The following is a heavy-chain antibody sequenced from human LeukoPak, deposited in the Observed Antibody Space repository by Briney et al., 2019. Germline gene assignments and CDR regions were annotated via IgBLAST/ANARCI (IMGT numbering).Heavy chain of an antibody. V-gene: IGHV3-53*01. Sequence: GGSLRLSCAASGFSVRTTYMSWVRQAPGKGLEWVSVLYTGGGTDHADSVKGRFTISRDNSKNTLYLQMNTLRVEDTAVYYCAKDCDWGLDYADSWGQGTLVTVSS. J-gene: IGHJ1*01. CDR1: GFSVRTTY. D-gene: IGHD3/OR15-3a*01. CDR2: LYTGGGT. CDR3: AKDCDWGLDYADS.